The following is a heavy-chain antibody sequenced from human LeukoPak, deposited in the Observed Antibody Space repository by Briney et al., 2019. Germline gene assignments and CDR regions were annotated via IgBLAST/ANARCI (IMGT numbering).Heavy chain of an antibody. J-gene: IGHJ4*02. CDR2: IYHSGST. V-gene: IGHV4-4*02. D-gene: IGHD6-19*01. CDR1: GGSISSSNW. CDR3: AASSGWYDGYYFDY. Sequence: PSETLSLTCAVSGGSISSSNWWSWVRPPPGKGLEWIGEIYHSGSTNYNPSLKSRVTISVDKSKNQFPLKLSSVTAADTAVYYCAASSGWYDGYYFDYWGQGTLVTVSS.